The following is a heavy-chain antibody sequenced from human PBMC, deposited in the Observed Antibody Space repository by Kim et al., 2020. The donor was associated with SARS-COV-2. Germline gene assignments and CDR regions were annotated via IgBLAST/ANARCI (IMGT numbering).Heavy chain of an antibody. CDR3: ARGLPNYDILTGYRLYNWFDP. J-gene: IGHJ5*02. V-gene: IGHV1-18*04. CDR1: GYTFTSYG. CDR2: ISAYNGNT. Sequence: ASVKVSCKASGYTFTSYGISWVRQAPGQGLEWMGWISAYNGNTNYAQKLQGRVTMTTDTSTSTAYMELRSLRSDDTAVYYCARGLPNYDILTGYRLYNWFDPWGQGTLVTVSS. D-gene: IGHD3-9*01.